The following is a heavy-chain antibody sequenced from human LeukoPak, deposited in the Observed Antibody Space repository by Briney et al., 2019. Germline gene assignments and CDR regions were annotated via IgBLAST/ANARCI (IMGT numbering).Heavy chain of an antibody. J-gene: IGHJ4*02. CDR1: GFIFSGYW. Sequence: SGGSLSLSCAASGFIFSGYWMSWVRQAPGKGLEWVANIKQDGSEKYYVDSVRGRFTISRDNAKNSLFLQMDSLRVEDTAVYYCARDLAAGGPCNYWGQGTLVTVSS. D-gene: IGHD6-13*01. V-gene: IGHV3-7*01. CDR2: IKQDGSEK. CDR3: ARDLAAGGPCNY.